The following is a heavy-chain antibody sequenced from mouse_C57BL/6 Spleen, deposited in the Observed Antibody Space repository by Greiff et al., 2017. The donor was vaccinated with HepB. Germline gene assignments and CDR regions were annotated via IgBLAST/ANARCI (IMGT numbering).Heavy chain of an antibody. D-gene: IGHD2-5*01. Sequence: EVQLQESGPGLVKPSQSLSLTCSVTGYSITSGYYWNWIRQFPGNKLEWMGYISYDGSNNYNPSLKNRISITRDTSKNQFFLKLNSVTTEDTATYYCARVRYSNYHFDYWGQGTTLTVSS. J-gene: IGHJ2*01. CDR1: GYSITSGYY. CDR3: ARVRYSNYHFDY. V-gene: IGHV3-6*01. CDR2: ISYDGSN.